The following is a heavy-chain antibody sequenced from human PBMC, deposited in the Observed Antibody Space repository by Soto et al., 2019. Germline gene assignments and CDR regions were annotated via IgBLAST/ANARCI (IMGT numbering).Heavy chain of an antibody. CDR3: AKVRASYLSASYFYYGLEV. J-gene: IGHJ6*02. D-gene: IGHD2-21*01. Sequence: GGSLRLSCAASGFTFSHYVLSWVRQAPGGGLEWVSSISGSGSSVYLADSVRGRFAMSRDLSTNTVSLQMNSLTVEDTAIYYCAKVRASYLSASYFYYGLEVWGQGTTVTVSS. CDR1: GFTFSHYV. V-gene: IGHV3-23*01. CDR2: ISGSGSSV.